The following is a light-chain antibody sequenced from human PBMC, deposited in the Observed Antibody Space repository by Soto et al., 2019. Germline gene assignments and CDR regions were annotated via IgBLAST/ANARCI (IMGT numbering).Light chain of an antibody. CDR1: QDVNNN. CDR3: QQYHHVPYT. Sequence: DIQMTQSPSSLSASVGDRVSITCRASQDVNNNINWYHQKPGKAPRRVIYDTSTLDVGVPSRFGGTGSGTDFTFTIFGLQPEDFGTYYCQQYHHVPYTFGQGTKVEMK. J-gene: IGKJ2*01. CDR2: DTS. V-gene: IGKV1-33*01.